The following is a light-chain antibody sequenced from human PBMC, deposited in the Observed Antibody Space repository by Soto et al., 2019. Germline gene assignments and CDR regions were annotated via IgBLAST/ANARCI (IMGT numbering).Light chain of an antibody. Sequence: DIPMTQSPSSLSASVGDRVTITCRTSQNINMYLNWYQQKPGRAPKLLIYATSTLESGVPSRFSGSGSGTDFLLNISSLQPEDFATYYCQQSNDSPFTFGPGTKVDVK. CDR2: ATS. CDR3: QQSNDSPFT. CDR1: QNINMY. J-gene: IGKJ3*01. V-gene: IGKV1-39*01.